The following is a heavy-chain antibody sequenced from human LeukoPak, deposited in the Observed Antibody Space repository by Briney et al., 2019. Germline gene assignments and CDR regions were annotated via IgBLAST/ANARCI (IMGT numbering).Heavy chain of an antibody. CDR1: GGSISSNSYY. Sequence: SETLSLTCSVSGGSISSNSYYWVWIRQPPGKGLEWIGTISYSGSTYYNPSLKSRVTISVDTSKNQFSLKLSSVTAADTAVFYCARIEYSGPLDYWGQGTLVTVSS. J-gene: IGHJ4*02. CDR2: ISYSGST. D-gene: IGHD1-26*01. CDR3: ARIEYSGPLDY. V-gene: IGHV4-39*07.